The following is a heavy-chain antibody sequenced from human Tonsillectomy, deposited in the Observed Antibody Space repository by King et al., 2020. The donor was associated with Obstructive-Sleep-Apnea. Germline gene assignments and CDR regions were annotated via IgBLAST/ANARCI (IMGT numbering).Heavy chain of an antibody. D-gene: IGHD6-13*01. V-gene: IGHV3-23*04. CDR3: AKERQQLLDY. Sequence: VQLVESGGTLVQPGGSLRLSCAASGFTFSSYAMSWVRQAPGKGLEWGSGISIIGGRTYYADSVKGRFTISRDNSKNTLYLQLNSLRAEDTAVYYCAKERQQLLDYWGQGTLVTVSS. J-gene: IGHJ4*02. CDR2: ISIIGGRT. CDR1: GFTFSSYA.